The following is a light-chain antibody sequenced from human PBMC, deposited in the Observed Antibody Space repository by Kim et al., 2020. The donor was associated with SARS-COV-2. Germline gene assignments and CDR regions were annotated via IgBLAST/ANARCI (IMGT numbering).Light chain of an antibody. Sequence: ASVGDRVTITCQASQDISNYLNWYQQKPGKAPKLLIYDASNLETGVPSRFSGSGSGTDFTFTISSLQPEDIATYYCQQYDNLLLLTFGGGTKLEI. J-gene: IGKJ4*01. CDR2: DAS. V-gene: IGKV1-33*01. CDR3: QQYDNLLLLT. CDR1: QDISNY.